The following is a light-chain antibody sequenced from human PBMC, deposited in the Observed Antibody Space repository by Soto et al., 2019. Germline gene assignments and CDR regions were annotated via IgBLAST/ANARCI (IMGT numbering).Light chain of an antibody. V-gene: IGKV1-27*01. CDR3: QKYNSAPPT. CDR2: AAS. Sequence: DIQMTQSPSSLSASVGDRVTITCRASQGISNYLAWYQQKPGKVPKLLIYAASTLQSGVPSRFSGSGSGTYFTLTISSLQPEDVATYYCQKYNSAPPTFGQGTKLDIK. CDR1: QGISNY. J-gene: IGKJ1*01.